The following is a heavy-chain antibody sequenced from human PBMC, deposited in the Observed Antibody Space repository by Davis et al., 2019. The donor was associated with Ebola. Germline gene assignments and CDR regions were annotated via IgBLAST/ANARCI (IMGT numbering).Heavy chain of an antibody. V-gene: IGHV1-69*13. D-gene: IGHD2-21*01. CDR3: ARGSLAYCGGDCYFG. CDR2: IITIFGTA. J-gene: IGHJ4*02. CDR1: LGTFSSYA. Sequence: SVKVSCKASLGTFSSYAISWVRQAPGQGLEWLGGIITIFGTANYAQKFQGRVTITADESTSTAYMELSSLRSEDTAVYYCARGSLAYCGGDCYFGWGQGTLVTVSS.